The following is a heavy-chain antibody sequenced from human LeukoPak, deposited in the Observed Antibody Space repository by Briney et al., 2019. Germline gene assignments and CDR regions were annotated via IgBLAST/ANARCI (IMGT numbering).Heavy chain of an antibody. D-gene: IGHD3-3*01. V-gene: IGHV1-2*04. CDR3: ARGPGVLRFLEWLPSTRGYYYYYMDV. J-gene: IGHJ6*03. Sequence: ASVNVSCKASGYSFTDYYIHRVRQAPGQGLEWMGWINPFSGGTKYAQKFQGWVTMTRDTSISTAYMELSRLTSDDTAVYYCARGPGVLRFLEWLPSTRGYYYYYMDVWGKGTTVTVSS. CDR2: INPFSGGT. CDR1: GYSFTDYY.